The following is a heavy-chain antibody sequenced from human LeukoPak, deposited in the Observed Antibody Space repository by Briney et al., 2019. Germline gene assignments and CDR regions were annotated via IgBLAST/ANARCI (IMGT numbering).Heavy chain of an antibody. V-gene: IGHV1-18*01. D-gene: IGHD3-9*01. CDR2: ISAYNGNT. CDR3: ARGSRLKNYDILTGYPKGAFDI. CDR1: GYTFTSYG. Sequence: ASVKVSCKASGYTFTSYGISWVRQAPGQGLEWMGWISAYNGNTNYAQKLQGRVTMTTDTSTSTAYMELRSLRSDDTAVYYCARGSRLKNYDILTGYPKGAFDIWGQGTMVTVSS. J-gene: IGHJ3*02.